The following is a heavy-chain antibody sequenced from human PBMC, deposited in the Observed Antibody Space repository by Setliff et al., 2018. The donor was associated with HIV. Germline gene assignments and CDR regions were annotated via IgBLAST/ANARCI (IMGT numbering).Heavy chain of an antibody. CDR2: IYYSGST. J-gene: IGHJ4*02. D-gene: IGHD5-12*01. V-gene: IGHV4-39*01. CDR3: ARHLYGGYTGGFDY. Sequence: SETLSLTCTVPGGSISSSSYYWGWIRQPPGKGLEWIGSIYYSGSTYYNPSLKSRVTISVDTSKNQFSLKLSSVTAADTAVYYCARHLYGGYTGGFDYWGQGTLVTVSS. CDR1: GGSISSSSYY.